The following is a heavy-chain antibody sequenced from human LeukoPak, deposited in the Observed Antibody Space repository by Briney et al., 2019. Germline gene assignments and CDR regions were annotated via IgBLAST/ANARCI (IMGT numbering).Heavy chain of an antibody. Sequence: LETLSLTCTVSGGSISSYYWSWIRQPPGKGLEWIGYIYYSGSTNYNPSLKSRVTISVDTSKNQFSLKLSSVTAADTAVYYCARLRWLSDAFDIWGQGTMVTVSS. V-gene: IGHV4-59*08. CDR1: GGSISSYY. CDR2: IYYSGST. CDR3: ARLRWLSDAFDI. J-gene: IGHJ3*02. D-gene: IGHD4-23*01.